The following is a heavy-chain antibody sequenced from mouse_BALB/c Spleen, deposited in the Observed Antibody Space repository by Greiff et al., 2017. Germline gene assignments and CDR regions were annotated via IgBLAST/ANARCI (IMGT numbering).Heavy chain of an antibody. J-gene: IGHJ4*01. D-gene: IGHD2-4*01. CDR3: AREGIYYDYDSYAMDY. Sequence: EVKLEESGGGLVKPGGSLKLSCAASGFTFSSYAMSWVRQTPEKRLEWVASISSGGSTYYPDSVKGRFTISRDNARNILYLQMSSLRSEDTAMYYCAREGIYYDYDSYAMDYWGQGTSVTVSS. CDR1: GFTFSSYA. CDR2: ISSGGST. V-gene: IGHV5-6-5*01.